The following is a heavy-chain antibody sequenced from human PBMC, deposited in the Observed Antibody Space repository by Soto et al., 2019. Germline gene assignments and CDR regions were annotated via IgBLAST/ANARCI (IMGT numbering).Heavy chain of an antibody. D-gene: IGHD6-13*01. CDR3: AKDQAAGGTISRYFQD. Sequence: GGSLRLSCAASGFTFSSYAMSWVRQAPGKGLEWVSAISGSGGSTYYADSVKGRFTISRDNSKNTLYLQVNSLRAEDTAVYYCAKDQAAGGTISRYFQDWGQGTLVTVSS. V-gene: IGHV3-23*01. CDR1: GFTFSSYA. CDR2: ISGSGGST. J-gene: IGHJ1*01.